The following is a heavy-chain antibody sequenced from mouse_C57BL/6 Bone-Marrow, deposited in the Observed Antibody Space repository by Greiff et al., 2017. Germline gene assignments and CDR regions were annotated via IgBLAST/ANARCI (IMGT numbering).Heavy chain of an antibody. CDR3: ALYYYGSSYRYAMDY. Sequence: QVQLQQPGAELVMPGASVKLSCKASGYTFTSYWMHWVKQRPGQGLEWIGEIDPSDSYTNYNQKFKGKSTLTVDKSSSTAYMQLSSLTSEDSAVYYCALYYYGSSYRYAMDYWGQGTSVTVSS. J-gene: IGHJ4*01. D-gene: IGHD1-1*01. V-gene: IGHV1-69*01. CDR2: IDPSDSYT. CDR1: GYTFTSYW.